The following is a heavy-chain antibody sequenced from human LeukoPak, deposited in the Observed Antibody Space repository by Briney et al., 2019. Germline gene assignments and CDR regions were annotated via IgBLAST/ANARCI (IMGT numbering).Heavy chain of an antibody. D-gene: IGHD4-17*01. V-gene: IGHV3-23*01. CDR2: ITDSGRKT. Sequence: PGGSLRLPCAASGLTFSNYAMNWVRQASGKGLEWVSGITDSGRKTYYADSVKGRFSISRDNSRNTVYLQMSDLRAEDTAVYYCAKITKATTPNYWGQGTLVTVSS. J-gene: IGHJ4*02. CDR1: GLTFSNYA. CDR3: AKITKATTPNY.